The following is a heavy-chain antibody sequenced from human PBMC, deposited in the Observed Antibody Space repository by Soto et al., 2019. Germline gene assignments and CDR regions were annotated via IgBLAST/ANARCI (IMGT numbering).Heavy chain of an antibody. CDR2: ISHDGGNR. CDR1: GFTFISDR. Sequence: QVQLGESGVGGVQPGRALRLSCSASGFTFISDRMYWVRQAPGKGLECVAYISHDGGNRYSADSVKGRFTIFRDNSKNTLYLQMNSLGSEDGAVYYCAKDRRDGYFDNWGQGTLVTVSS. J-gene: IGHJ4*02. CDR3: AKDRRDGYFDN. V-gene: IGHV3-30*18.